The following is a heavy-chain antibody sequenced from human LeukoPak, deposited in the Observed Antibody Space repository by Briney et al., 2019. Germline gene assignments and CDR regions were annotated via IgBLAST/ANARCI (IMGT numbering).Heavy chain of an antibody. J-gene: IGHJ4*02. CDR2: ISGSGGST. V-gene: IGHV3-23*01. D-gene: IGHD4-23*01. CDR1: GFTFSSYA. Sequence: GGSLRLSCAASGFTFSSYAMSWVRQAPGKGLEWVSSISGSGGSTYYGDPVKGRFTISRDNSKNTLFLQMNRLRAEDTAVYYCAKDYGGIPFDYWGQGTLVTVSS. CDR3: AKDYGGIPFDY.